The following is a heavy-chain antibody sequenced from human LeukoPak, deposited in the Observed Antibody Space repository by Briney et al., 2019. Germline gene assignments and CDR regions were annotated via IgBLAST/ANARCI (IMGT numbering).Heavy chain of an antibody. CDR1: LFTLSSYG. Sequence: VGSLRLSCAPSLFTLSSYGTHCGRPAPQKGGGCVAFIWFEGGNEYYTDSVKGRFPISRDNLKITLYLHMNSLRAEDTAVSYCARDRSREYYDSSGYYGAGFGYWGQGTLVTVSS. J-gene: IGHJ4*02. CDR2: IWFEGGNE. D-gene: IGHD3-22*01. CDR3: ARDRSREYYDSSGYYGAGFGY. V-gene: IGHV3-30*02.